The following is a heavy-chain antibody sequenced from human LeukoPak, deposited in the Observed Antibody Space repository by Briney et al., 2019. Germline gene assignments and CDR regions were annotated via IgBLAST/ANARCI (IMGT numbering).Heavy chain of an antibody. CDR3: TRDAGTYNWLDP. CDR2: IDKKTKNYET. CDR1: GFTFSDCS. J-gene: IGHJ5*02. V-gene: IGHV3-73*01. Sequence: GGSLRLSCAASGFTFSDCSIHWVRQASGKGLAWVGLIDKKTKNYETAYAAPVRGRFTISRDDSQNTAYLQMYSLETEDTALYYCTRDAGTYNWLDPWAREPWSPSPQ. D-gene: IGHD1-26*01.